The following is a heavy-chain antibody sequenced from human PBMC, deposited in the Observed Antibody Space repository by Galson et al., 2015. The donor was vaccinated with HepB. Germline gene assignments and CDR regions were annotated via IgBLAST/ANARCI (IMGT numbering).Heavy chain of an antibody. J-gene: IGHJ4*02. V-gene: IGHV3-21*01. D-gene: IGHD5-12*01. CDR1: GFTFSSYS. Sequence: SLRLSCAASGFTFSSYSMNWVRQAPGKGLEWVSSISSSSSYIYYADSVKGRFTISRDNAKNSLYLQMNSLRAEDTAVYYCARAQSTQYSGYDLLDYWGQGTLVTVSS. CDR3: ARAQSTQYSGYDLLDY. CDR2: ISSSSSYI.